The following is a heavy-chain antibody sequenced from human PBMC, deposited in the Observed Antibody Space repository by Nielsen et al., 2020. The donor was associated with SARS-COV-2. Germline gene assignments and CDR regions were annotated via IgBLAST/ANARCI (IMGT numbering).Heavy chain of an antibody. CDR2: ISSSSSTI. CDR1: GFTFSSYS. D-gene: IGHD3-22*01. J-gene: IGHJ5*02. Sequence: GESLKISCAASGFTFSSYSMNWVRQAPGKGMEWGSYISSSSSTIYYADSVKGRFTISRDNAKNSLYLQMNSLRDEDTAVYYCARDYYDSSGYWNWFDPWGQGTLVTVSS. V-gene: IGHV3-48*02. CDR3: ARDYYDSSGYWNWFDP.